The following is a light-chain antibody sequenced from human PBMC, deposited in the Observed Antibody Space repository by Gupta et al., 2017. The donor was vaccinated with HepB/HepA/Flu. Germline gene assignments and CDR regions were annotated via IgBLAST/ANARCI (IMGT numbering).Light chain of an antibody. CDR2: GVS. Sequence: DIQMTQSPSSLSASVGDRVTITCRASQGINTSLGWFQQKPGKAPKSLIYGVSTLQSGIPLRFSGSGSGTDFTLIISSLQPEDSASYYCRHDHYSPLTFGGGTKVEIK. CDR3: RHDHYSPLT. CDR1: QGINTS. V-gene: IGKV1-16*01. J-gene: IGKJ4*01.